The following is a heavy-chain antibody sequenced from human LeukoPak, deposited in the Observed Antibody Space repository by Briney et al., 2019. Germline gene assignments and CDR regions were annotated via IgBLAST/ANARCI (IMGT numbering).Heavy chain of an antibody. Sequence: GGSLRLSCAASGFTFSGKWMHWVRQAPGKGLEWVSSVIVPTGSMYYGDSVKGRFTISRDNAMNSLYLQMSSLRAEDTAVYYCARDFARTGDYHHFDYWGQGTLVIVSS. J-gene: IGHJ4*02. D-gene: IGHD7-27*01. CDR1: GFTFSGKW. CDR3: ARDFARTGDYHHFDY. CDR2: VIVPTGSM. V-gene: IGHV3-21*01.